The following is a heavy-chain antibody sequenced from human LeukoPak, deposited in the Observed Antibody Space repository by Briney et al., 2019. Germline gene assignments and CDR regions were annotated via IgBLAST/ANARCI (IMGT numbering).Heavy chain of an antibody. Sequence: AGGSLRLSCAASGFTFSSNAMSWVRQAPGKGLEWVSGISDSGGSTYYADSVKGRFTISRDNSKNTLYLQMNSLRAEDTAVYYCAKAWTGYCSSTSCYEFDYWGQGTLVTVSS. CDR1: GFTFSSNA. V-gene: IGHV3-23*01. J-gene: IGHJ4*02. CDR2: ISDSGGST. D-gene: IGHD2-2*01. CDR3: AKAWTGYCSSTSCYEFDY.